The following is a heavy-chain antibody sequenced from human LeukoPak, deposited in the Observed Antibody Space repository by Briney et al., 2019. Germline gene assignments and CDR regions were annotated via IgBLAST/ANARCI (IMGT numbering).Heavy chain of an antibody. Sequence: SETLSLTCTVSGGSISGYYWSWIRQPPGKGLEWIGYIYYSGSTNYNPSLKSRVTISVDTSKNQFSLKLSSVTAADTAVYYCARGPGITMIVVVPTYAFDIWGQGTMVTVSS. CDR3: ARGPGITMIVVVPTYAFDI. CDR2: IYYSGST. V-gene: IGHV4-59*01. D-gene: IGHD3-22*01. CDR1: GGSISGYY. J-gene: IGHJ3*02.